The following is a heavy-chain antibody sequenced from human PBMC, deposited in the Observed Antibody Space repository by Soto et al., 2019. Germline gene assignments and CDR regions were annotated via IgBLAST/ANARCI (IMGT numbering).Heavy chain of an antibody. CDR2: ISSSITTV. CDR1: VFAFSFYG. V-gene: IGHV3-48*02. CDR3: ERTRRYADYSIDY. J-gene: IGHJ4*02. Sequence: PWGSLLLSCAPSVFAFSFYGMTWVRQAPGKGLECISYISSSITTVHYADSVKGRFTISRDNAQNSLYLQINSLRDEDTAVYYCERTRRYADYSIDYWGQGTMVTVSS. D-gene: IGHD4-17*01.